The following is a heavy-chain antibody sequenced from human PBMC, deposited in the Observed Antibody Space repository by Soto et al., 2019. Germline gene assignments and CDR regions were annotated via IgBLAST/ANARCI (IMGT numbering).Heavy chain of an antibody. D-gene: IGHD5-12*01. V-gene: IGHV3-30-3*01. Sequence: GGSLRLSCAASGFTFSSYAMHWVRQAPGKGLEWVAVISYDGSNKYYADSVKGRFTISRDNSKNTLYPQMNSLRAEDTAVYYCAREEAGYSGYDKNDYGMDVWGQGTTVTVSS. CDR3: AREEAGYSGYDKNDYGMDV. CDR2: ISYDGSNK. CDR1: GFTFSSYA. J-gene: IGHJ6*02.